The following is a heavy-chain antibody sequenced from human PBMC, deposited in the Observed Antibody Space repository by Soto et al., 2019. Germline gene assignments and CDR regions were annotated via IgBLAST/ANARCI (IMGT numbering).Heavy chain of an antibody. CDR1: GYTFTSYG. CDR3: ARDGVLGRTHYYDSSGYYST. V-gene: IGHV1-18*01. J-gene: IGHJ5*02. CDR2: ISAYNGNT. D-gene: IGHD3-22*01. Sequence: ASVKVSCKASGYTFTSYGISWVRQAPGQGLEWMGWISAYNGNTNYAQKLQGRVTMTTDTSTSTAYMELRSLRSDDTAVYYCARDGVLGRTHYYDSSGYYSTWGQGTLVTVSS.